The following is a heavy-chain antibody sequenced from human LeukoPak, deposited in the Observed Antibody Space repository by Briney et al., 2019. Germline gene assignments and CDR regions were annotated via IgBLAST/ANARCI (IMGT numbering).Heavy chain of an antibody. CDR3: ARCSTSSAYAVRWFDP. D-gene: IGHD3-16*01. CDR1: GFTFSTYA. J-gene: IGHJ5*02. V-gene: IGHV3-30*04. CDR2: MSSDGRIE. Sequence: GRSLRLSCVDSGFTFSTYAMHWVRQAPGKGVEWVAVMSSDGRIEYYADSVKGRFTISRDNSKNTLYLQMNSLSAEDTAVYYCARCSTSSAYAVRWFDPWGQGTLVTVSS.